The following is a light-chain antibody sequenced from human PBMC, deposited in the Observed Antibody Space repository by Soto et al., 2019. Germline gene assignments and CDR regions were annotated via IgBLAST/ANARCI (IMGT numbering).Light chain of an antibody. CDR2: VAS. Sequence: EIVLTQSPGTLSLSPGEGATLSCRASETLSSSYLHWYQQKPGQAPRLIIFVASNRATGIPDRFSGSASGTDFTLTISRLEPEDFAVYYCQQYGSALPLTFGGGTRVETK. CDR3: QQYGSALPLT. CDR1: ETLSSSY. V-gene: IGKV3-20*01. J-gene: IGKJ4*01.